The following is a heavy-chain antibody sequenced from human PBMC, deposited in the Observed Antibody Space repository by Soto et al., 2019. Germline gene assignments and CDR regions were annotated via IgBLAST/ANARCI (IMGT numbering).Heavy chain of an antibody. CDR2: IFTTGST. V-gene: IGHV4-4*07. CDR1: GDSMNKYF. CDR3: ARVGGDDFGDSGGFDY. Sequence: SETLSLTCSVSGDSMNKYFWTWIRQTPGKGLEWIGHIFTTGSTSYNPSLKTRVTMSVDMSKSQFSLKLNSVTAADTAVYYCARVGGDDFGDSGGFDYWGQGTLVTVSS. J-gene: IGHJ4*02. D-gene: IGHD4-17*01.